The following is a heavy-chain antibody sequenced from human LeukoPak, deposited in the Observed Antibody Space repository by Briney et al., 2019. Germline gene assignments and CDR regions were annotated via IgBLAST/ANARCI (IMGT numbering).Heavy chain of an antibody. CDR2: MQYDGSIK. J-gene: IGHJ4*02. CDR3: ARDSIRQQLYYFDY. D-gene: IGHD6-13*01. CDR1: GFTFSSYD. V-gene: IGHV3-30*02. Sequence: PGGSLRLSCAASGFTFSSYDMHWVRQAPGKGLEWVAFMQYDGSIKYYADSVKGRSTISRDNSKNTLYLQMDSLRADDTAVYFCARDSIRQQLYYFDYWGRGTLVTVSP.